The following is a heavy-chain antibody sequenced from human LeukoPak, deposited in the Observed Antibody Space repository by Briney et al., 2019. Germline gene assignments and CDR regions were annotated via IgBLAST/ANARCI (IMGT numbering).Heavy chain of an antibody. V-gene: IGHV3-48*01. J-gene: IGHJ4*02. CDR1: GFTCSSNA. D-gene: IGHD2-15*01. Sequence: GGSLRDSCATSGFTCSSNAMSWVRQAPWKGLHWISSISSRSDHIYHADSVKGRFTISRDNAKNSLFLQMNSLSADDTAVYYCARGRDSGGAFDYWSQGTLVTVSS. CDR2: ISSRSDHI. CDR3: ARGRDSGGAFDY.